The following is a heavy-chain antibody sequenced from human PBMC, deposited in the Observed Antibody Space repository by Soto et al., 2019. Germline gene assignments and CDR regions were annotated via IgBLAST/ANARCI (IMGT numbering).Heavy chain of an antibody. Sequence: PGGSLRLSCAASGFTFSSYAMSWVRQAPGKGLEWVSAISGSGGSTYYADSVKGRFTISRDNSKNTLYLQMNSLRAEDTAVYYCAKDGRKIFGVVILHSYDFDYRGQGTLVTVSS. D-gene: IGHD3-3*01. CDR2: ISGSGGST. J-gene: IGHJ4*02. V-gene: IGHV3-23*01. CDR3: AKDGRKIFGVVILHSYDFDY. CDR1: GFTFSSYA.